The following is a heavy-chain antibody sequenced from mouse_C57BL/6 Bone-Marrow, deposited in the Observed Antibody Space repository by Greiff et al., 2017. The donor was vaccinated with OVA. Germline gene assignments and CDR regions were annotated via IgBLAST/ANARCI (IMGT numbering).Heavy chain of an antibody. Sequence: EVQLVESGGGLVKPGGSLKLSCAASGFTFSDYGMHWVRQAPEKGLEWVAYISSGSSTIYYADTVKGRFTISRYDAKNTLFLQMTSLRSEDTAMYYCARRDGYYLYAMDYWGQGTSVTVSS. CDR2: ISSGSSTI. D-gene: IGHD2-3*01. V-gene: IGHV5-17*01. CDR3: ARRDGYYLYAMDY. CDR1: GFTFSDYG. J-gene: IGHJ4*01.